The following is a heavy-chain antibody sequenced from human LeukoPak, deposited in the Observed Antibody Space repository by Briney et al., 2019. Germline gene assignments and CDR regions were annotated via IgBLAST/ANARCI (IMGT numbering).Heavy chain of an antibody. D-gene: IGHD2-21*01. V-gene: IGHV3-48*02. Sequence: GGSVTLSCVASGLTFNNYSMNWVRQAPGKGLEEVSFITSSSSTVYYADSEKGRFIISRDNAKNSLYLQINSLRDEDTAVYYCARYSSEGPFDYWGQGTLVTVSS. CDR1: GLTFNNYS. J-gene: IGHJ4*02. CDR2: ITSSSSTV. CDR3: ARYSSEGPFDY.